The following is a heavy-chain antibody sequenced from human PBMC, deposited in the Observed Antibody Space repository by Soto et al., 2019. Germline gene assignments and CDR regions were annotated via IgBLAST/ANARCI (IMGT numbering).Heavy chain of an antibody. CDR3: ANELWFGELGCGFDP. Sequence: QVQLEQSGAEVKKPGSSVKVSCKASGGTFSSYAISWVRQAPGQGLEWMGGLNPIFGTPNYAQKFQGRVPITADESTNTVYLELSSLRSEDTAVYYCANELWFGELGCGFDPWGQVTLVTVSS. D-gene: IGHD3-10*01. V-gene: IGHV1-69*01. CDR2: LNPIFGTP. J-gene: IGHJ5*02. CDR1: GGTFSSYA.